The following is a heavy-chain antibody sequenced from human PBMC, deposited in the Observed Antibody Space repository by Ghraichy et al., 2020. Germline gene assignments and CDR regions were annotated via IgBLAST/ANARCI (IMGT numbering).Heavy chain of an antibody. CDR2: FYYSGST. J-gene: IGHJ6*02. V-gene: IGHV4-59*01. D-gene: IGHD2-2*01. Sequence: SETLSLTCTVSGGSISNYYWSWIRQPPGKGLEWIGYFYYSGSTHYNPSLKSRVTISVDTSKKQFSLKLSSVTAADTAVYYCARYCASTSCYDGAYYYYAMDVWGQGTTVAVSS. CDR3: ARYCASTSCYDGAYYYYAMDV. CDR1: GGSISNYY.